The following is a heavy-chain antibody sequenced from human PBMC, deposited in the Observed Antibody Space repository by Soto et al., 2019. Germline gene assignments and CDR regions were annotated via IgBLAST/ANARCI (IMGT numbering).Heavy chain of an antibody. CDR1: GFTFNSYA. V-gene: IGHV3-30-3*01. J-gene: IGHJ6*02. CDR2: ISYDGSKK. CDR3: ARDRVPDYYHYYALDA. Sequence: GSLRLSCAASGFTFNSYAMHWVRQAPGKGLEWVAVISYDGSKKYYADSVKGRFTISRDNSKNTLYLQINSLRPEDTAVFYCARDRVPDYYHYYALDAWGQGATVPVSS. D-gene: IGHD3-10*01.